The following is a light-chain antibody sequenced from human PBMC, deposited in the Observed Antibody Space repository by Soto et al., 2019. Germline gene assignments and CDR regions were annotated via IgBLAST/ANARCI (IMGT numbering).Light chain of an antibody. CDR3: QQYNSYRA. J-gene: IGKJ1*01. Sequence: DIQLTQSPSTLSASIGDRVTITCRASQSISSWLAWYQQKPGKAPKVLTYDASSLESGVPSRFSGSGSGTEFTLTISSLQPDDFATYYCQQYNSYRAFGQGTKVDIK. CDR1: QSISSW. CDR2: DAS. V-gene: IGKV1-5*01.